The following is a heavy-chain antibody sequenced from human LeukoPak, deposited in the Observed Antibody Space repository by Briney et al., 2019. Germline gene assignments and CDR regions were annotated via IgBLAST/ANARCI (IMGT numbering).Heavy chain of an antibody. J-gene: IGHJ5*02. V-gene: IGHV3-49*03. CDR1: AFTFGDYA. Sequence: GGSLRLSCTASAFTFGDYAMSWFRQAPGKGLEWVGFIRSKAYGGTTEYAASVKGRFTISRDDSKSIAYLQMNSLKTEDTAVYYCTRANYGDYGLNWFDPWGQGTLVTVSS. D-gene: IGHD4-17*01. CDR3: TRANYGDYGLNWFDP. CDR2: IRSKAYGGTT.